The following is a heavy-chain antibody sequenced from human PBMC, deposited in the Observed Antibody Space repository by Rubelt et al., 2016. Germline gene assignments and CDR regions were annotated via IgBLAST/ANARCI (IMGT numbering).Heavy chain of an antibody. D-gene: IGHD5-24*01. J-gene: IGHJ4*02. Sequence: EVQLVEPGGGLVQPGGSLKLSCAASGFTFSDSAMHWVRQASGKGLEWIGRIRNKDNNSATVYAESVKGRFTVSRDDSKNTAYWEMNSLKTDDTAVYYCTSRGDGYNFFDYWGQGTLVTVSS. CDR3: TSRGDGYNFFDY. CDR1: GFTFSDSA. CDR2: IRNKDNNSAT. V-gene: IGHV3-73*02.